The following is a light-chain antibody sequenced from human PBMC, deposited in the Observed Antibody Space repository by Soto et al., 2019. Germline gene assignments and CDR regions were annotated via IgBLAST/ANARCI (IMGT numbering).Light chain of an antibody. J-gene: IGKJ1*01. CDR2: GAS. V-gene: IGKV3-15*01. Sequence: EIVMTQSPATLSVSPGERVTLFCRASQNIRSDLAWYQQKPGQAPRLLMYGASIRATGVPARFSGSGSGTDFTLTISSLQSEDLALYYCQQYINWTFGQGTKVDIK. CDR3: QQYINWT. CDR1: QNIRSD.